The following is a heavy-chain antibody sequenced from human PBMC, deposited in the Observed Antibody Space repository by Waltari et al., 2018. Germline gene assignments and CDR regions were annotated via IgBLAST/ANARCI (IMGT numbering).Heavy chain of an antibody. CDR1: GFPFRRYD. CDR2: IGTAGDT. CDR3: ARDRGRYGMDV. V-gene: IGHV3-13*01. Sequence: VQLVESGGGLVHPGGSLRLSCAASGFPFRRYDMPWVRQDTGKGVDWASDIGTAGDTDYPGTVKGRLTISRENAKNSVYHKMNSLRAGDTAVDYGARDRGRYGMDVWGQGTRGTVAS. J-gene: IGHJ6*02.